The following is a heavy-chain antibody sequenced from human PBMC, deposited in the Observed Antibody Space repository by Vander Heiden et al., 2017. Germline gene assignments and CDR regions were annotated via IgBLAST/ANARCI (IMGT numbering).Heavy chain of an antibody. J-gene: IGHJ5*02. V-gene: IGHV3-23*01. Sequence: EVQLLESGGGLVQPGGSLRLSCAASGFAFSSYAMSWVRQAPGKGLEWVSLISASGGSTYYADAVKGRFTISRDSSKNTLYLKMKSMRAEDTAVYYCTKARPTLNWFDPWGQGTLVTVSS. CDR2: ISASGGST. D-gene: IGHD6-6*01. CDR1: GFAFSSYA. CDR3: TKARPTLNWFDP.